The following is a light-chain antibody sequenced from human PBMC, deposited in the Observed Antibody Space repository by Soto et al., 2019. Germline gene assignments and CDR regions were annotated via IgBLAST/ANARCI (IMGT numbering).Light chain of an antibody. V-gene: IGLV2-8*01. CDR2: EVS. CDR1: SSDVGGYNY. CDR3: SSYADRIVL. Sequence: QSALTQPPSASGSPGQSVTISCTGTSSDVGGYNYVSWYQQHPGKAPKLVISEVSKRPSGVPDRFSGSKSGNTASLTVSGLQAEDEADYYCSSYADRIVLFGGGTKLTVL. J-gene: IGLJ2*01.